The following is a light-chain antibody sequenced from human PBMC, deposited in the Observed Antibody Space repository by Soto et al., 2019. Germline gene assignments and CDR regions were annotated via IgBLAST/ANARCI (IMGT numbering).Light chain of an antibody. CDR3: QQFNKWQHT. CDR2: VAS. J-gene: IGKJ2*01. Sequence: EIVLTQSPATLSVSPGERATLSCRASQSVNQKLGWYQQKPGQAPRLIIYVASYRDTGIPARFSGSGSGTEYTLTISNLQAEDFAVYYCQQFNKWQHTFGQGTK. CDR1: QSVNQK. V-gene: IGKV3-15*01.